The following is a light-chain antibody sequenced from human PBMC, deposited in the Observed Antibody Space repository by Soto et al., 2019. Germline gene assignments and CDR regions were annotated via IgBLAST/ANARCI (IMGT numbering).Light chain of an antibody. J-gene: IGKJ4*01. CDR1: QSVSSN. CDR2: GAS. V-gene: IGKV3-15*01. Sequence: EIVMTQSPATLSVSPGERATLSCRASQSVSSNLAWYQQKPGQAPRLLIYGASTRATGIPARFSGSGSGTEFTLTISSLQSEDVAVYYCQYQGTFGGGTKVEIK. CDR3: QYQGT.